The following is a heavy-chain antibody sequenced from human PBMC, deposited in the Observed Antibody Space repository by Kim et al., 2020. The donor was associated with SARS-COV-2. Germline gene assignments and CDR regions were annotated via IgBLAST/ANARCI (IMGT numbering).Heavy chain of an antibody. D-gene: IGHD4-17*01. J-gene: IGHJ4*02. V-gene: IGHV3-23*01. Sequence: GGSLRLSCAASGFTFSTYAMSWVRQAPGKGMEWLSSIRGIDTSTYYADSVKGRFTISRDNSKNKLYLQMNSVRADDTALYYCANGLDYGTPGALCWGQGTLVTVSS. CDR3: ANGLDYGTPGALC. CDR1: GFTFSTYA. CDR2: IRGIDTST.